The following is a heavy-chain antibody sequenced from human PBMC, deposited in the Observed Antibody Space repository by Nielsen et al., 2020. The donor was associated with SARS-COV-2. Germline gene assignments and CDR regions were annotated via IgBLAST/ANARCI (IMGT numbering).Heavy chain of an antibody. CDR1: GFAVSSNY. D-gene: IGHD3-16*02. V-gene: IGHV3-53*01. J-gene: IGHJ2*01. CDR2: IYSGGAT. CDR3: AREFHFRGELTSWYFDL. Sequence: GESLKISCAASGFAVSSNYMSWVRQSPVKGLEWVSVIYSGGATHYADSVKGRFTISRDDSKNTVYLQMNSLRAEDTAVYYCAREFHFRGELTSWYFDLWGHGALVTVSS.